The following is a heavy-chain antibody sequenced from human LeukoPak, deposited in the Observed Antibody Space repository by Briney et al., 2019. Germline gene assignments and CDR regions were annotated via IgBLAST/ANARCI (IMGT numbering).Heavy chain of an antibody. CDR3: ARGDSSSWYARPFDY. CDR2: ISAYNGNT. J-gene: IGHJ4*02. V-gene: IGHV1-18*01. D-gene: IGHD6-13*01. Sequence: GGSVKGSCKASGYTFTSCGISWVRRAPGQGLEWMGWISAYNGNTNYAQKLQGRVTMTTDTSTSTAYMELRSLRSDDTAVYYCARGDSSSWYARPFDYWGQGTLVTVSS. CDR1: GYTFTSCG.